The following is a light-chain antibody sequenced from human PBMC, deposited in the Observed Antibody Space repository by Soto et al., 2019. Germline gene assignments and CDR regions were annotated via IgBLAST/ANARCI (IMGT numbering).Light chain of an antibody. V-gene: IGKV1-39*01. CDR1: QSIISH. Sequence: IQMTQSTSSLSASVGDRVTITCRASQSIISHLNWYQQKPGKAPKLLIHGAFTLQSGVPSRFSGSGSGTDFTLTISSLQPEDFATYYCQQSYSIPITFGQGTRLANK. CDR3: QQSYSIPIT. CDR2: GAF. J-gene: IGKJ5*01.